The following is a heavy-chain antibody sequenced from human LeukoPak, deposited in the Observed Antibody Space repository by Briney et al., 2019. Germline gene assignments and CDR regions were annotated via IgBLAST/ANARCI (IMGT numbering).Heavy chain of an antibody. CDR3: ARSGYDFWSDYYRVYFNA. D-gene: IGHD3-3*01. CDR2: ISWDDEK. V-gene: IGHV2-5*02. Sequence: SGPTLVKPTETLTLTCTVSGFSLITSRMSVCWIRQPPGKALEWLAIISWDDEKRYSPSLRGRLTISRDTSKNQVVLSMTNMDPVNTATYYCARSGYDFWSDYYRVYFNAWGQGTLVTVSS. CDR1: GFSLITSRMS. J-gene: IGHJ4*02.